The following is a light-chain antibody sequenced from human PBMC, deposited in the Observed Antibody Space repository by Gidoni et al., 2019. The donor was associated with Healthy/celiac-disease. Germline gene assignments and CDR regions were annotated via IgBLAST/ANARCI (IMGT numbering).Light chain of an antibody. CDR2: LGS. J-gene: IGKJ5*01. CDR1: QSLLHSNGYNY. V-gene: IGKV2-28*01. Sequence: DIVMTQSPLSLPVTPGEPASISCSSSQSLLHSNGYNYLDWYLQKPGQSPQLLIYLGSNRASGVHDRFSGSGSGTDFTLKISRVEAEDVGVYYCMQALQTPITFXQXTRLEIK. CDR3: MQALQTPIT.